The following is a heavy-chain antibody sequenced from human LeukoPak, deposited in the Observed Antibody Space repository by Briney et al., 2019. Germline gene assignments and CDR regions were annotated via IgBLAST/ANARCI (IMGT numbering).Heavy chain of an antibody. V-gene: IGHV4-59*08. CDR2: IYYTGST. D-gene: IGHD3-10*01. J-gene: IGHJ6*03. CDR3: ARHKGSGSYYIWYYYYMDV. Sequence: SETLSLTCTFSGSSITDYYWSWIRQPPGKGLEWLGLIYYTGSTNYRLSLKSRVSISADTSKNQFSLKMTSVTAADTAVYYCARHKGSGSYYIWYYYYMDVWGKGTRVTVSS. CDR1: GSSITDYY.